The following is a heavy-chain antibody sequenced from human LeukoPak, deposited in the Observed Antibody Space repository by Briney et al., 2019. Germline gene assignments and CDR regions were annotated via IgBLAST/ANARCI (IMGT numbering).Heavy chain of an antibody. D-gene: IGHD1-1*01. CDR3: ARDYELGTAGTAYEYSDN. CDR2: INPNSGGT. J-gene: IGHJ4*02. CDR1: GYTFTDYF. Sequence: GASVKVSCKTSGYTFTDYFMQWVRHAPGQGLEWMGWINPNSGGTSYAQKFQGRVTMTRDTSISTAYMELSRLRSDDTAVYYCARDYELGTAGTAYEYSDNWGQGTLVTVSS. V-gene: IGHV1-2*02.